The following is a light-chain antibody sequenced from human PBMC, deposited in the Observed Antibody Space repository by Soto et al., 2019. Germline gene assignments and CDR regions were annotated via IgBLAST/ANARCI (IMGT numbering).Light chain of an antibody. CDR3: SSYTRSSTHVV. J-gene: IGLJ2*01. CDR2: HVS. CDR1: SSDVGGYNY. Sequence: QSALTQPASVSGSPGQSITISCTGTSSDVGGYNYVSWYQQHPGKAPKLMIYHVSNRPSGVSNRFSGSKSGNTASLTISGLQAEDEADYYCSSYTRSSTHVVFGGGTKLTVL. V-gene: IGLV2-14*03.